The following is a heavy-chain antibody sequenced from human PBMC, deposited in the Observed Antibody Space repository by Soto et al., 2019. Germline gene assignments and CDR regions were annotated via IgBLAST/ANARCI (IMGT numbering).Heavy chain of an antibody. V-gene: IGHV3-23*01. Sequence: EVQLLESGGGLVQPGGSLRLSCVASGFTFSSYAMSWVRQAPGKGLEWVSAISGSGGTTYYADSVKGRFTISRDNSKNTLYLQRSSLRVEDTAVYYCAKDQYSGSPGKPDYWGQGTLVTVSS. CDR2: ISGSGGTT. CDR1: GFTFSSYA. D-gene: IGHD1-26*01. CDR3: AKDQYSGSPGKPDY. J-gene: IGHJ4*02.